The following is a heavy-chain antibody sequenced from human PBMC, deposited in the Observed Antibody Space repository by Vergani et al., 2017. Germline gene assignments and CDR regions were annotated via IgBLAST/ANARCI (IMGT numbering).Heavy chain of an antibody. D-gene: IGHD7-27*01. CDR3: AKRGLTGSSLDY. CDR2: ISWNSVSI. CDR1: GFRFDGYD. V-gene: IGHV3-9*01. J-gene: IGHJ4*02. Sequence: EVQLVESGGGLVQPGRSLRLSCAASGFRFDGYDMHWVRHAPGKGLEWVSSISWNSVSIGYADSVKGRFTISRDNAKNSLYLQMNSLRAEDTALYYCAKRGLTGSSLDYWGQGTLVTSSA.